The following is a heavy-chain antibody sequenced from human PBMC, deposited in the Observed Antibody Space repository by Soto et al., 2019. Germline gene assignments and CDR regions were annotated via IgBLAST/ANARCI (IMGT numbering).Heavy chain of an antibody. Sequence: EVQLLESGGGLAQPGGSLRLSCAASGFTFSNYGMTWVRQAPGKGLEWVSGISGSGTNTFYADAVKGRFAISRDNSKNTLYLQMNSLRADATAVYYFANVGYALTTEVVIRKFDYSGQGPLVTVSS. D-gene: IGHD3-22*01. CDR1: GFTFSNYG. V-gene: IGHV3-23*01. J-gene: IGHJ4*02. CDR3: ANVGYALTTEVVIRKFDY. CDR2: ISGSGTNT.